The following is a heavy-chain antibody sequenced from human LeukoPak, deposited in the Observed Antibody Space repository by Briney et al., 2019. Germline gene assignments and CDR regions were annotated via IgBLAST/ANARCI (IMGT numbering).Heavy chain of an antibody. CDR2: ISAYNGNT. J-gene: IGHJ4*02. D-gene: IGHD6-25*01. CDR1: GYTFTSYG. CDR3: ARHSSGWTFFDY. V-gene: IGHV1-18*01. Sequence: ASVKVSCKASGYTFTSYGISRVRQAPGQGLEWMGWISAYNGNTNYAQKLQGRVTMTTDTSTSTAYMELRSLRSDDTAVYYCARHSSGWTFFDYWGQGTLVTVFS.